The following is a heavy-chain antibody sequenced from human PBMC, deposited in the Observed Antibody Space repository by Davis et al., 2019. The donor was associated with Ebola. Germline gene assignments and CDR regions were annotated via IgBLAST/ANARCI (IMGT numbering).Heavy chain of an antibody. CDR2: IYYSGST. Sequence: SETLSLTCAVYGGSFSGYYWSWIRQPPGKGLEWIGYIYYSGSTNYNPSLKSRVTISVDTSKNQFSLKLSSVTAADTAVYYCARVPIAARRGYYYYYYGMDVWGQGTTVTVSS. D-gene: IGHD6-13*01. V-gene: IGHV4-59*01. CDR1: GGSFSGYY. J-gene: IGHJ6*02. CDR3: ARVPIAARRGYYYYYYGMDV.